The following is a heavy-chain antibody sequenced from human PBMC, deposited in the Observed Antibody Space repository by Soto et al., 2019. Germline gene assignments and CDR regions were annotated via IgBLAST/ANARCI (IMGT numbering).Heavy chain of an antibody. J-gene: IGHJ6*02. CDR2: TYYRSKWYN. CDR1: GDSVSSNSAA. D-gene: IGHD6-6*01. Sequence: PSQTLSLTCAISGDSVSSNSAAWNWIRQTPSRGLEWLGRTYYRSKWYNDYAVSVKSRITVNPDPSKHQFSLQLRSVTPEDTAVNYCARQSSSNYYCGLDVWGQGTTVSVSS. CDR3: ARQSSSNYYCGLDV. V-gene: IGHV6-1*01.